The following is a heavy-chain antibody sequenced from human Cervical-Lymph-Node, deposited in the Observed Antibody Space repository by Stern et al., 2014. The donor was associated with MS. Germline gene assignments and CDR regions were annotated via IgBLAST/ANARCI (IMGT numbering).Heavy chain of an antibody. CDR2: IFPGGSDI. CDR1: GYTFTSYW. Sequence: MQLVQSGPEVKRPGESLKISCQASGYTFTSYWIGWVRQMPGKGLERIAIIFPGGSDIRYSPSFQGQVTISAEKSSSTAYLQWNNLKASDTAIYYCARQRYFDYWGQGTLVTVSS. CDR3: ARQRYFDY. V-gene: IGHV5-51*01. J-gene: IGHJ4*02.